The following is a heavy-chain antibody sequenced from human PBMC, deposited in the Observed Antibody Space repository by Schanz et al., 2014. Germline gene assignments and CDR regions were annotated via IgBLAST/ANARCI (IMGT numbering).Heavy chain of an antibody. Sequence: EVHLVESGGGLVQPGGSLRLSCVASGFTFSTYAMAWVRQAPGKGLEWVSYVSRSTPDIYYADSVKGRFTMSRDNAKNSVFLQMNSLRAEDTAVYYCVRDSFFAFDYWGQGTLVTVSS. CDR1: GFTFSTYA. J-gene: IGHJ4*02. V-gene: IGHV3-48*01. CDR3: VRDSFFAFDY. CDR2: VSRSTPDI. D-gene: IGHD3-3*01.